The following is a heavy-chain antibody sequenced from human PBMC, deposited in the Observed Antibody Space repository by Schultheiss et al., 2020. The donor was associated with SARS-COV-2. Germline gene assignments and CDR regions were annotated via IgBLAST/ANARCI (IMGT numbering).Heavy chain of an antibody. CDR3: ARGLGFGYYGRLNLFDY. CDR1: GYTFTGYY. CDR2: MNPNSGNT. J-gene: IGHJ4*02. V-gene: IGHV1-8*02. D-gene: IGHD3-10*01. Sequence: ASVKVSCKASGYTFTGYYMHWVRQATGQGLEWMGWMNPNSGNTGYAQKFQGRVTMTRNTSISTAYMELSSLRSEDTAVYYCARGLGFGYYGRLNLFDYWGQGTLVTVSS.